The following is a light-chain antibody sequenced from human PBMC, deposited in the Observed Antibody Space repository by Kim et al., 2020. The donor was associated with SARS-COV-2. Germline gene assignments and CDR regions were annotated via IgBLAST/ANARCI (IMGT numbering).Light chain of an antibody. CDR2: EDN. Sequence: GKTVTIACTRSSGSIASNYVQWYQQRPGSAPTTVIYEDNQRPSGVPDRFSGSIDSSSNSASLTISGLKTEDEADYCCQSYDSSNVVFGGGTQLTVL. CDR3: QSYDSSNVV. V-gene: IGLV6-57*03. J-gene: IGLJ2*01. CDR1: SGSIASNY.